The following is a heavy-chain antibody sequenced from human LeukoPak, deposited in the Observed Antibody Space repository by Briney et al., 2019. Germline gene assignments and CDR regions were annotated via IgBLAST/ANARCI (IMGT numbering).Heavy chain of an antibody. CDR2: IKQDGSEK. D-gene: IGHD6-19*01. CDR3: ARVSSSGWDYYYYYYLDV. V-gene: IGHV3-7*01. Sequence: PGGSLRLSCAASGFIFTSYWMSWVRQAPGKGLEWVANIKQDGSEKYYVDSVKGRFTISRDNAKNSLYLQMNSLRADDTAVYYCARVSSSGWDYYYYYYLDVWGKGTTVTVSS. CDR1: GFIFTSYW. J-gene: IGHJ6*03.